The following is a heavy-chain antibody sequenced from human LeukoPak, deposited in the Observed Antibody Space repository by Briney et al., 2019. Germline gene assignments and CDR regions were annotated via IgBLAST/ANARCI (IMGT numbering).Heavy chain of an antibody. V-gene: IGHV1-46*01. CDR3: ARAPYSSGWYKDY. Sequence: ASVKVSCKASGYSFSGYYIHWVRQAPGQGLEWMGIINPSGGSTSYAQKFQGRVTMTRDTSTSTVYMELSSLRSEDTVVYYCARAPYSSGWYKDYWGQGTLVTVSS. CDR1: GYSFSGYY. D-gene: IGHD6-19*01. CDR2: INPSGGST. J-gene: IGHJ4*02.